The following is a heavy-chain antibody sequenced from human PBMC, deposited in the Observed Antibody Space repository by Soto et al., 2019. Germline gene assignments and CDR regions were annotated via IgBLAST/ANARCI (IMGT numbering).Heavy chain of an antibody. V-gene: IGHV4-31*03. CDR2: IYYAGST. D-gene: IGHD1-1*01. J-gene: IGHJ4*02. CDR3: AIGLTTLYYFDS. Sequence: QVQLQESGPGLVKSSQTLSLTCSVSGGSISRSVYYWTWLRQHPGTGLEWIGHIYYAGSTYSNPSLKSRLSMSLDTSKNQFSLKVCSVTAADTAVYYCAIGLTTLYYFDSLGQGTLVSVSS. CDR1: GGSISRSVYY.